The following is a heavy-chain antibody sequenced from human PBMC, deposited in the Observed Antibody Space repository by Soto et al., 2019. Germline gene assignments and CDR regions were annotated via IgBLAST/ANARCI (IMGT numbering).Heavy chain of an antibody. Sequence: ASVKVSCKASGYTFTSYDINWVRQATGQGLEWMGWMNPNSGNTGYAQKFQGRVTMTRNTSISTAYMELSSLRSEDTAVYYCARGGGATSFSYYYYYYMDVWGKGTTVTVSS. V-gene: IGHV1-8*01. CDR2: MNPNSGNT. D-gene: IGHD2-2*01. J-gene: IGHJ6*03. CDR3: ARGGGATSFSYYYYYYMDV. CDR1: GYTFTSYD.